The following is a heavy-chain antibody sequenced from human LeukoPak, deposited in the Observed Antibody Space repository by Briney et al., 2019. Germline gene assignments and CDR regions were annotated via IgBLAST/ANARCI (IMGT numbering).Heavy chain of an antibody. D-gene: IGHD5-24*01. CDR2: IYYSGDT. Sequence: SETLSLTCTVSGASINNYYWAWIRRPPGKELEWVGYIYYSGDTLYSPSLNSRVTISIDTSRTQFSLKLTSVTAADTALYYCARSTIFNAFELWGLGTMVTVSS. CDR1: GASINNYY. V-gene: IGHV4-59*01. J-gene: IGHJ3*01. CDR3: ARSTIFNAFEL.